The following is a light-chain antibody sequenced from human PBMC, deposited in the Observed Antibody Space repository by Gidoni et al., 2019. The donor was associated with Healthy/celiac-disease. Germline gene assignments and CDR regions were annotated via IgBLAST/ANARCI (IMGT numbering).Light chain of an antibody. CDR3: QQYGSSPLYT. CDR2: GAA. J-gene: IGKJ2*01. CDR1: QSVSSSY. Sequence: ELVLTQSPATLSLSPGERATLACRASQSVSSSYLAWYQQKPGQAPRLLIYGAASRATGIPDRFSGSGSGTDFTLTISRLEPEDFAVYYCQQYGSSPLYTFXXXTKLEIK. V-gene: IGKV3-20*01.